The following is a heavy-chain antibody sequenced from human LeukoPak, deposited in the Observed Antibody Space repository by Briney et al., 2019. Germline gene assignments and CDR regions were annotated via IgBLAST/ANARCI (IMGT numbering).Heavy chain of an antibody. D-gene: IGHD3-3*01. CDR3: AKEAGYYDFWSGYYSDYFDY. J-gene: IGHJ4*02. CDR2: ISGSGGST. CDR1: GFTFSSYA. V-gene: IGHV3-23*01. Sequence: GGSLRLSCAASGFTFSSYAMSWVLQAPGKGLEWVSAISGSGGSTYYADSVKGRFTISRDNSKNTLYLQMNSLRAEDTAVYYCAKEAGYYDFWSGYYSDYFDYWGQGTLVTVSS.